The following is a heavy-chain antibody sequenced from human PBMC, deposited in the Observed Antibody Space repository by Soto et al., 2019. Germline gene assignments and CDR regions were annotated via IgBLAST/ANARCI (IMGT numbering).Heavy chain of an antibody. CDR1: GFTFSSYA. CDR3: AKDGYCSSTSCPAPAFDI. Sequence: GGSLRLSCAASGFTFSSYAMSWVRQAPGKGLEWVSAISGSGGSTYYADSVKGRFTISRDNSKNTLYLQMNSLRAEDTAVYYCAKDGYCSSTSCPAPAFDIWGQGTMVTVSS. D-gene: IGHD2-2*03. V-gene: IGHV3-23*01. CDR2: ISGSGGST. J-gene: IGHJ3*02.